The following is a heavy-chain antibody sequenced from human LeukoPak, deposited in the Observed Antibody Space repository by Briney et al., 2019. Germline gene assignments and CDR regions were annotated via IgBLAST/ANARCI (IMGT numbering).Heavy chain of an antibody. D-gene: IGHD3-22*01. V-gene: IGHV3-30-3*01. CDR2: ISYDGSNK. CDR1: GFTFSSYA. CDR3: ARGVRYYDSSGLDY. J-gene: IGHJ4*01. Sequence: GGSLRLSCAASGFTFSSYAMHWVRQAPGKGLEWVAVISYDGSNKYYADSVKGRFTISRDNSKNTLYLQMNSLRAEDTAVYYCARGVRYYDSSGLDYWGQEPWSPSPQ.